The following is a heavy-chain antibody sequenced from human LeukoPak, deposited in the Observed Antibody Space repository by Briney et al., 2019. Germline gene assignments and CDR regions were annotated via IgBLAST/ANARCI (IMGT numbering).Heavy chain of an antibody. D-gene: IGHD4/OR15-4a*01. CDR2: VYYSGST. Sequence: SESLSLTCNVSGDSITSGGFYWAWIRQSPGKGLEWIGNVYYSGSTQYNPSLKGRVTISMDMPKNQFSLNLNSVSVTDTAIYYCARRDYAAWFDPWGQGTLVTVSS. J-gene: IGHJ5*02. CDR3: ARRDYAAWFDP. CDR1: GDSITSGGFY. V-gene: IGHV4-39*01.